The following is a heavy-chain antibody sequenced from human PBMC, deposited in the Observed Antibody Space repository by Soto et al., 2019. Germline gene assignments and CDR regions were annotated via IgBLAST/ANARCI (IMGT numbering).Heavy chain of an antibody. CDR2: NYYSGSN. D-gene: IGHD3-16*02. CDR1: GGSISSSSYY. Sequence: PSETLSLTCTVSGGSISSSSYYWGWIRQPPGKGLEWIGSNYYSGSNYYNPSLKSRDTISVDTSKNQFSMKLSSVTAANTTVYYCASSYYDYIWGSYRRYYFDYWGQGTLVT. J-gene: IGHJ4*02. V-gene: IGHV4-39*01. CDR3: ASSYYDYIWGSYRRYYFDY.